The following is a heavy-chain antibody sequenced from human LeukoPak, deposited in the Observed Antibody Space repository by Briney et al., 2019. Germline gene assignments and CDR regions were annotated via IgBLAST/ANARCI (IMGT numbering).Heavy chain of an antibody. D-gene: IGHD1-26*01. CDR3: ARRSSGSPPYYFDY. CDR2: ISGSGDIT. CDR1: GFTFTNYA. Sequence: GGSLRLSCAASGFTFTNYAMSWVRQAPGKGLEWVSTISGSGDITYYADSVKGRFTISRDNAKNTLYLQMNSLRAEDTAVYYCARRSSGSPPYYFDYWGQGTLVTVSS. J-gene: IGHJ4*02. V-gene: IGHV3-23*01.